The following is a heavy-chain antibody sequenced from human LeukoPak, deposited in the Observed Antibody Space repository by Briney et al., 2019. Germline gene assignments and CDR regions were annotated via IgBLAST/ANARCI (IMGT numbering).Heavy chain of an antibody. D-gene: IGHD6-13*01. CDR1: GGSFSGYY. J-gene: IGHJ6*02. CDR3: ARGAPGDIAAAGADFYYGMDV. V-gene: IGHV4-34*01. Sequence: SETLSLTCAVYGGSFSGYYWSWIRQPPGKGLEWIGEINHSGSTNYNPSLKSRVTISVDTSKNQFSLKLSSVTAADTAVYYCARGAPGDIAAAGADFYYGMDVWGQGTTVTVSS. CDR2: INHSGST.